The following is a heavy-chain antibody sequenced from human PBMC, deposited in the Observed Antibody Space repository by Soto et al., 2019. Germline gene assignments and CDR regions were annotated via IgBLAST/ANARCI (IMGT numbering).Heavy chain of an antibody. D-gene: IGHD3-22*01. J-gene: IGHJ3*02. CDR3: ARGGGSGYYHADAFDI. Sequence: QLQLQESGPGLVKPSETLSLTCTVSGGSISSSSYYWGWIRQPPGKGLEWIGSIYYSGSTYYNPSLKSRVTISLDTSKNQFSLKLSSVTAADTAVYYCARGGGSGYYHADAFDIWGQGTMVTVSS. CDR2: IYYSGST. V-gene: IGHV4-39*01. CDR1: GGSISSSSYY.